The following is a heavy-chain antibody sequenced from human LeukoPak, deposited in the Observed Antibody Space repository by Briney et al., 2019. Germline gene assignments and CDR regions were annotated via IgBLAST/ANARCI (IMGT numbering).Heavy chain of an antibody. CDR2: IKQDGSEK. V-gene: IGHV3-7*01. CDR1: GFTFSSYW. J-gene: IGHJ4*02. Sequence: GGSLRLSCAASGFTFSSYWMSWVRQAPGKGLEWVANIKQDGSEKYYVNSVKGRFTISRDNAKNSLYLQMNSLRAEDTAVYYCASERSHSGSFHFDYWGQGTLVTVSS. D-gene: IGHD1-26*01. CDR3: ASERSHSGSFHFDY.